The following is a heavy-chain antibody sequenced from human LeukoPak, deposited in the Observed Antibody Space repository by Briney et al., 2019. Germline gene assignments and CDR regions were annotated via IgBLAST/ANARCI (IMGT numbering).Heavy chain of an antibody. V-gene: IGHV4-61*02. Sequence: SETLSLTCTVSGASISSGSYYWGWIRQPAGKGLEWIGRVYMTGSTNYNPSLNSRVTISIDTSKNQFSLKLSSVTAADTAVYYCARYYDSSGYYYEASWFDPWGQGTLVTVSS. CDR3: ARYYDSSGYYYEASWFDP. CDR1: GASISSGSYY. CDR2: VYMTGST. D-gene: IGHD3-22*01. J-gene: IGHJ5*02.